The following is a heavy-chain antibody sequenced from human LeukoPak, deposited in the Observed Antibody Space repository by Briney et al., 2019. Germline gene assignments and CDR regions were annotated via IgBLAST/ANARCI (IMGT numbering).Heavy chain of an antibody. CDR2: IYHSGST. D-gene: IGHD2-2*01. CDR3: ARVKAPYCSSTSCPYYYYGMDV. V-gene: IGHV4-30-2*01. CDR1: GGSISSGGYS. J-gene: IGHJ6*04. Sequence: PSQTLSLTCAVSGGSISSGGYSWSWIRQPPGKGLEWIGYIYHSGSTYYNPSLKSRVTISVDRSKNQFPLKLSSVTAADTAVYYCARVKAPYCSSTSCPYYYYGMDVWGKGTTVTVSS.